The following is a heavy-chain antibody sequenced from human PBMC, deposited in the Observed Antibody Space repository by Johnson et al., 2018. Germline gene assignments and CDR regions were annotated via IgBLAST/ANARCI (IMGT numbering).Heavy chain of an antibody. V-gene: IGHV1-8*01. CDR3: ARGQAPVTTGEDYYMDV. CDR1: GYTFTSYD. D-gene: IGHD4-17*01. J-gene: IGHJ6*03. Sequence: QVQLQESGAEVKKPGASVKVSCKASGYTFTSYDINWVRQATGQGLEWMGWMNPNSGNTGYAQKFQGRVTRTRNTSISTAYMELSSLGSEDTAVYYCARGQAPVTTGEDYYMDVWGKGTTVTVSS. CDR2: MNPNSGNT.